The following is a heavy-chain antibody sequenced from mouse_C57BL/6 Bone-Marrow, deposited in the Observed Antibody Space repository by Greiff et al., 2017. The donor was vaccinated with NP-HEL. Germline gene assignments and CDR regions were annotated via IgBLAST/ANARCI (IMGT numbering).Heavy chain of an antibody. J-gene: IGHJ4*01. CDR3: ASPYHYYAMDY. CDR2: IYPRSGNT. V-gene: IGHV1-81*01. CDR1: GYTFTSYG. Sequence: LVESGAELARPGASVKLSCKASGYTFTSYGISWVKQRTGQGLEWIGEIYPRSGNTYYNEKFKGKATLTADKSSSTAYMELRSLTSEDSAVYFCASPYHYYAMDYWGQGTSVTVSS.